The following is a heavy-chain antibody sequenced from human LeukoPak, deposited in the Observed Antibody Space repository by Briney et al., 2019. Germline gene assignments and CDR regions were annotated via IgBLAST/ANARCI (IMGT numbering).Heavy chain of an antibody. Sequence: PGGSLRLSCAASGFTFSSYSMNWVRQAPGKGLEWVSSISSSSSYIYYADSVKGRFTISRDNAKNSLYLQMNSLRAEDTAVYYCARDGYSYGYRAFDIWGQGTMATVSS. J-gene: IGHJ3*02. CDR2: ISSSSSYI. V-gene: IGHV3-21*01. CDR3: ARDGYSYGYRAFDI. D-gene: IGHD5-18*01. CDR1: GFTFSSYS.